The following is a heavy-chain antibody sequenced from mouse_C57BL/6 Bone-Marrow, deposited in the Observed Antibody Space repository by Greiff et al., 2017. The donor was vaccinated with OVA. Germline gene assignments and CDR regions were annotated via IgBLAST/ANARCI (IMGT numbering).Heavy chain of an antibody. J-gene: IGHJ3*01. V-gene: IGHV3-6*01. CDR3: ASAFYWFAY. CDR2: ISYDGSN. Sequence: DVKLQESGPGLVKPSQSLSLTCSVTGYSITSGYYWNWIRQFPGNKLEWMGYISYDGSNNYNPSLKNRISITRDTSKNQFFLKLNSVTTEDTATYYCASAFYWFAYWGQGTLVTVSA. CDR1: GYSITSGYY.